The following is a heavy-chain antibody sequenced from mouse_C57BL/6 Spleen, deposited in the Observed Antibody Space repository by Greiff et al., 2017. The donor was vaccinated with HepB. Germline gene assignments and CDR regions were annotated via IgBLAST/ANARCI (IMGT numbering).Heavy chain of an antibody. D-gene: IGHD1-1*01. J-gene: IGHJ2*01. CDR1: DFTFSNFW. CDR2: IRLKSDNYAT. CDR3: TFITTINY. V-gene: IGHV6-3*01. Sequence: DVKLVESGGGLVQPGGSMKLSCVASDFTFSNFWMNWVRQSPEQGLEWVAQIRLKSDNYATHYAESVKGRFTISRDDSRSSVYLQMNNLRTEDTGIYYCTFITTINYWGQGTTLTVSS.